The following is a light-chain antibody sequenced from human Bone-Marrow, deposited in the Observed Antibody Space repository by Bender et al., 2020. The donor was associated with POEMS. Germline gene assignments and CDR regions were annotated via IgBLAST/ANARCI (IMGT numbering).Light chain of an antibody. V-gene: IGLV2-23*01. CDR3: CSYASSGTWV. CDR2: EDT. Sequence: QSALTQPASVSVSLGQSITISCTGTSSDVGGYEIVSWYQQYPGEAPKLIIYEDTKRPSGVSDRFSGSKSGNTASLTISGLQAEDEADYYCCSYASSGTWVFGGGTTLTVL. J-gene: IGLJ3*02. CDR1: SSDVGGYEI.